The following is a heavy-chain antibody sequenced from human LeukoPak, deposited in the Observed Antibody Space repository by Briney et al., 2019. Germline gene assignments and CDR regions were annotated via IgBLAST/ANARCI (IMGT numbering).Heavy chain of an antibody. CDR3: AKDTSAWWYHRAYMNV. Sequence: PGGSLRLSCAASGFTFSDYAMSWVRQAPGGGLEWVSAISGRGDETFNADSVKGRFTTSRDNSKNTLSLQMSSLRVEDSAVYFCAKDTSAWWYHRAYMNVWGTGTTVTVSS. J-gene: IGHJ6*03. CDR2: ISGRGDET. CDR1: GFTFSDYA. V-gene: IGHV3-23*01. D-gene: IGHD2-15*01.